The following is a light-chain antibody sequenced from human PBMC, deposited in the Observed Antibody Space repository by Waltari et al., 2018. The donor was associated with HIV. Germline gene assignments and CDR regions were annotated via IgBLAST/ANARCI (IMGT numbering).Light chain of an antibody. V-gene: IGKV2-40*01. Sequence: IVMTQTPLSLPVTHGEPASISCASRQSLLDGDDGNTYLDWFLQKPGQSPQRLIYSLAYRASGVPDRFSGSGSGTNFTLKISSVEAVDSATYYCMQRIEFPITFGQGTRLEIK. J-gene: IGKJ5*01. CDR2: SLA. CDR1: QSLLDGDDGNTY. CDR3: MQRIEFPIT.